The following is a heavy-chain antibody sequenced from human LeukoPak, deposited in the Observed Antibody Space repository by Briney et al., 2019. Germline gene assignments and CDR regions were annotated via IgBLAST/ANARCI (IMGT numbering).Heavy chain of an antibody. CDR2: VYDSGRT. CDR1: GGSISGYY. V-gene: IGHV4-59*03. D-gene: IGHD6-13*01. J-gene: IGHJ3*02. Sequence: SETLSLTCTVSGGSISGYYWSWIRQPPGKGLEWIGYVYDSGRTTYNSSLKSRLTISVDTSKNQFYLYLRSVSAADTAAYYCARAGERGRNGYDDAFDIWGQGTVVTV. CDR3: ARAGERGRNGYDDAFDI.